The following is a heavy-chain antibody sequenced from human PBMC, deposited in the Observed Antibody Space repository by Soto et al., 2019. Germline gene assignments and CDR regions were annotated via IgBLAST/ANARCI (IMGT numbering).Heavy chain of an antibody. CDR3: ARSPSAGYDILTGYYDSPASFDY. V-gene: IGHV4-31*11. D-gene: IGHD3-9*01. J-gene: IGHJ4*02. CDR1: GGSISSGGYS. CDR2: IYYSGST. Sequence: SETLSLTCAVSGGSISSGGYSWSWIRQPPGKGLKWIGYIYYSGSTYYNPSLKSRVTISVDTSKNQFSLKLSSVTAADTAVYYCARSPSAGYDILTGYYDSPASFDYWGQGTLVTVSS.